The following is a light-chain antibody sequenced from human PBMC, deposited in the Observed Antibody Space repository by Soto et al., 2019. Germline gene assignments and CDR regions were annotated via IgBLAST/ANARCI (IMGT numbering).Light chain of an antibody. V-gene: IGKV3-15*01. CDR1: QSVSSN. CDR2: GVS. J-gene: IGKJ4*01. Sequence: EIVMTQSPATLSVSPGERATLSCRASQSVSSNLAWYQQKPGQAPRLLIYGVSTRATGIPAKFSGSGSETEFTLTISSLLSEDFAVYYCQQYNNCPLTFGGGTKVEIK. CDR3: QQYNNCPLT.